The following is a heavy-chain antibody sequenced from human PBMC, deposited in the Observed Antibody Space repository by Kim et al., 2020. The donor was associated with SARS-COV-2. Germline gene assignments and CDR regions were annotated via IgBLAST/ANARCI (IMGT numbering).Heavy chain of an antibody. Sequence: SETLSLTCTVSGGSISSYYWSWIRQPPGKGLEWIGYIYYSGSTNYNPSLKSRVTISVDTSKNQFSLKLSSVTAADTAVYYCASREGGKSYWYFDLWGRGTLVTVSS. CDR2: IYYSGST. V-gene: IGHV4-59*01. J-gene: IGHJ2*01. CDR1: GGSISSYY. CDR3: ASREGGKSYWYFDL.